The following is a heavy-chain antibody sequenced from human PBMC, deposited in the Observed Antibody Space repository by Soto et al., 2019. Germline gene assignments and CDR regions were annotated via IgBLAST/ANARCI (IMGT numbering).Heavy chain of an antibody. Sequence: EVRLLESGGGLVKPGGSLRLSCATSGLTFSNYAMSWVRQAPGGGLEWVSSMSGSSSTTYYADSVKGRFTISRDRSKNTLYLQMSSLRAEXXXXYYCAKNQERELPRVIDFWGQGTLVTVSS. CDR1: GLTFSNYA. V-gene: IGHV3-23*01. J-gene: IGHJ4*02. CDR2: MSGSSSTT. CDR3: AKNQERELPRVIDF. D-gene: IGHD1-7*01.